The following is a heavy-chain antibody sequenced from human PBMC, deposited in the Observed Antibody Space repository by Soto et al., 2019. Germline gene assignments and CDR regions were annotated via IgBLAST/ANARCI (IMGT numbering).Heavy chain of an antibody. D-gene: IGHD3-10*01. CDR2: IDGSGGIT. CDR3: VKNSGWFNT. CDR1: GFTFGTTD. J-gene: IGHJ5*02. Sequence: QLLQSGGGLVQPGGSLTLSCAASGFTFGTTDMSWVRKAPGEGLEWVSTIDGSGGITYYADSMKGRFTISRDNSRNTVYLQMNSLRGDDTALYYCVKNSGWFNTWGQGALVTVSS. V-gene: IGHV3-23*01.